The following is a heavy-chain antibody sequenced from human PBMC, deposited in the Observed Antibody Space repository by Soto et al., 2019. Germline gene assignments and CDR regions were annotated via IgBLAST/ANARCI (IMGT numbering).Heavy chain of an antibody. J-gene: IGHJ5*02. CDR2: INPIGDNT. Sequence: ASVKVSCKASGYTFTSYGISWVRQAPGQGLEWMGIINPIGDNTTYAQKLQGRVTITRDTSASTAYMELSSLRSEDTAVYYCARAGYYDILTGYYPNWFDPWGQGTLVTVSS. CDR3: ARAGYYDILTGYYPNWFDP. V-gene: IGHV1-18*01. CDR1: GYTFTSYG. D-gene: IGHD3-9*01.